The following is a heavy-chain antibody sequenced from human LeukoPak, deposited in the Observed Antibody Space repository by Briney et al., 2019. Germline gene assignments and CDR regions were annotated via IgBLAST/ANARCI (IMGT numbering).Heavy chain of an antibody. D-gene: IGHD2-15*01. CDR2: VNDSGGT. J-gene: IGHJ4*02. CDR3: ARLVVSSGVYFDY. CDR1: IDSFTNYY. Sequence: PSETLSLTCAVYIDSFTNYYWNWIRQTPGKGLEWIGEVNDSGGTNINPSLKSRVTISVDTSKNQFSLKLSSVTAADTAVYYCARLVVSSGVYFDYWGQGTLVTVSS. V-gene: IGHV4-34*01.